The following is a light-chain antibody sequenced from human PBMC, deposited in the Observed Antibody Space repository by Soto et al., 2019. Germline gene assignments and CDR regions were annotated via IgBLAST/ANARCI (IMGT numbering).Light chain of an antibody. CDR1: SSNIGSNT. V-gene: IGLV1-44*01. J-gene: IGLJ2*01. Sequence: QSVLTQPPSASGAPGQRVTISCSGGSSNIGSNTVSWYHQLPGTAPKLLIYDNDQRPSGVPARFSGSKSGTSASLAISGLQSEDEADYYCAAWDDSLNGHVVFGGGTKVTVL. CDR2: DND. CDR3: AAWDDSLNGHVV.